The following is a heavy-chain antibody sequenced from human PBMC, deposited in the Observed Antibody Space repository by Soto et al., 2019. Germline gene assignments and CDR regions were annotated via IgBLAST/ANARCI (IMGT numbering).Heavy chain of an antibody. Sequence: QVQLVESGGGVVQPGRSLRLSCAASGFPFTTYGMHWVREGPGKGLEWEAVISYEGSITYYADSVKGRFTISRDNSKNTLYLQMNSLRPEDTALYYCVGGQYYFDYRGQGTLVTVSS. CDR3: VGGQYYFDY. CDR2: ISYEGSIT. J-gene: IGHJ4*02. D-gene: IGHD3-10*01. CDR1: GFPFTTYG. V-gene: IGHV3-30*03.